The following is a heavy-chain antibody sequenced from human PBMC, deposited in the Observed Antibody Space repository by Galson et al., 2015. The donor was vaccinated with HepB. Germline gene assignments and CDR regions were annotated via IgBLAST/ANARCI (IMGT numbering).Heavy chain of an antibody. J-gene: IGHJ6*02. CDR2: ISYDGSNK. Sequence: SLRLSCAASGFTFSSYAMHWVRQAPGKGLEWVAVISYDGSNKYYADSVKGRFTISRDNSKNTLYLQMNSLRAEDTAVYYCARDLLNYLQTDYYYYYGMDVWGQGTTVTVSS. CDR1: GFTFSSYA. V-gene: IGHV3-30*04. CDR3: ARDLLNYLQTDYYYYYGMDV. D-gene: IGHD1-1*01.